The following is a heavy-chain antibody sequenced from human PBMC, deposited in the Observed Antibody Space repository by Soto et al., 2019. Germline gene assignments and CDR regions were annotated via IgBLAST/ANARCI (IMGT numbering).Heavy chain of an antibody. CDR3: ERDSFHGLDI. CDR2: ITSETSAT. CDR1: RFNFNTYW. V-gene: IGHV3-74*03. J-gene: IGHJ3*02. D-gene: IGHD2-8*01. Sequence: GGSLRLSWAASRFNFNTYWRHGVRQAPGKGLVWVTRITSETSATTYADSVKGRFTLSRDNAKNTLYLQMNSLRPEDTDVYYCERDSFHGLDIWGQGTMVTVSS.